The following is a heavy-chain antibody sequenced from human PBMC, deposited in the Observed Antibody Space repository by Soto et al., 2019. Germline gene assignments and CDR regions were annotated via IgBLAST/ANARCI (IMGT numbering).Heavy chain of an antibody. D-gene: IGHD5-18*01. CDR1: GFTVSSYG. Sequence: GGSLRLSCAASGFTVSSYGMRLVRQAPGKGLEWVGVIWYDGSNKYYADSVKGRFTISRDNSKNTLYLQMNSLRAEDTAVYYCAKDTADYYYYGMDVWGQGTTVTVSS. V-gene: IGHV3-33*06. J-gene: IGHJ6*02. CDR3: AKDTADYYYYGMDV. CDR2: IWYDGSNK.